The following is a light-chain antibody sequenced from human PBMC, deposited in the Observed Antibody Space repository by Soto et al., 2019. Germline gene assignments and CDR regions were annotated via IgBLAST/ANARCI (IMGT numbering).Light chain of an antibody. Sequence: PGERVTLSCRASQSVSSTNLAWYQQKPGQAPRLLIYGASTRATDIPARFSGSGSGTEFTLTISSLQSEDFAVYYCQQFHNWPPITFGQGTRLEIK. CDR3: QQFHNWPPIT. CDR2: GAS. J-gene: IGKJ5*01. V-gene: IGKV3-15*01. CDR1: QSVSSTN.